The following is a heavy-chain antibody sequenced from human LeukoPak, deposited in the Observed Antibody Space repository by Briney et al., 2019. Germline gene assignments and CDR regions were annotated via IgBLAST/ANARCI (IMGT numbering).Heavy chain of an antibody. D-gene: IGHD1-14*01. Sequence: GGSLRLSCAASGFTFDDYAMHWVRQAPGKGLEWVSGISWNSGSIGYADSVKGRFTISRDNAKNSPYLQMNSLRAEDTALYYCAKSLLKKAPEAFDIWGQGTMVTVSS. CDR2: ISWNSGSI. CDR3: AKSLLKKAPEAFDI. CDR1: GFTFDDYA. V-gene: IGHV3-9*01. J-gene: IGHJ3*02.